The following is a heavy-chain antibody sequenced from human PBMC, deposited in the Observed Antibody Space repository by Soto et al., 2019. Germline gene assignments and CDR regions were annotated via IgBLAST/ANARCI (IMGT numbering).Heavy chain of an antibody. CDR3: ARSAPMDAGDKYYYDF. Sequence: SVKVSCKASGGTFSTFGISWVRQAPGQGLEWMGGIIPFFGTAKYSQKFEDRISITADESTNTVYMDLRSLASEDTAIYYCARSAPMDAGDKYYYDFWGQGALVTVSS. V-gene: IGHV1-69*13. CDR1: GGTFSTFG. CDR2: IIPFFGTA. D-gene: IGHD3-16*01. J-gene: IGHJ4*02.